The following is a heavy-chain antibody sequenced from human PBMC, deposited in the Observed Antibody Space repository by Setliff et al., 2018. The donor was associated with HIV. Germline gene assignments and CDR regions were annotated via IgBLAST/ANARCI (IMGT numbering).Heavy chain of an antibody. CDR3: ARHSGVASPNWFDP. J-gene: IGHJ5*02. Sequence: PSETLSLTCTVSGGSISSSSYYWGWIRQPPGKGLEWIGSIYTSGSTNYNPSLKSRVTISVDTSKKQFSLKLSSVTAADTAVYYCARHSGVASPNWFDPWGQGTLVTVSS. CDR1: GGSISSSSYY. CDR2: IYTSGST. D-gene: IGHD3-10*01. V-gene: IGHV4-39*01.